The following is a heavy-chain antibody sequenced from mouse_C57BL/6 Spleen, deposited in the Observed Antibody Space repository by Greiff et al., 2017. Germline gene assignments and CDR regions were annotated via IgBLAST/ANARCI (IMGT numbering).Heavy chain of an antibody. J-gene: IGHJ3*01. D-gene: IGHD1-1*01. CDR2: ISYDGSN. CDR3: ARDGYYGSRGFAY. CDR1: GYSITSGYY. Sequence: EVKLLESGPGLVKPSQSLSLTCSVTGYSITSGYYWNWIRQFPGNKLEWMGYISYDGSNNSNPSLKNRISITRDTSKNQFFLKLNSVTTEDTATYYCARDGYYGSRGFAYWGQGTLVTVSA. V-gene: IGHV3-6*01.